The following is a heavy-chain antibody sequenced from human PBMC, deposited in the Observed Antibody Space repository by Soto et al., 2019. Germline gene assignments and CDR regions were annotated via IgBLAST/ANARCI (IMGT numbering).Heavy chain of an antibody. CDR1: GGSISNANYY. V-gene: IGHV4-31*03. CDR3: ARASISRCGDRSRPAFLDP. J-gene: IGHJ5*02. D-gene: IGHD2-21*01. Sequence: PSETLSLTCTVSGGSISNANYYSSWIRQHPGKGLEWVGYIYYTWTAYYSASVERRVAISVEHSQNQFSLKLGAVTAADTAVYLCARASISRCGDRSRPAFLDPWGQGALITVSS. CDR2: IYYTWTA.